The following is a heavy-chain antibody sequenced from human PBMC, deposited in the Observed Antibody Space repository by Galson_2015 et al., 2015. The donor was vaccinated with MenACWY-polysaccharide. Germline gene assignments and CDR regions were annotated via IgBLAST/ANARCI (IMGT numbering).Heavy chain of an antibody. D-gene: IGHD4-17*01. J-gene: IGHJ5*02. CDR2: IYYSGNT. Sequence: LRLSCAASGFTFSSYAMRWVRQAPGKGLEWIGYIYYSGNTYYNPSLKSRLTISRDTSKNQFSLNLSSVSDADTAVYYCAGIPSTDTSYGCFHPLGQGTLATVSS. CDR3: AGIPSTDTSYGCFHP. V-gene: IGHV4-31*02. CDR1: GFTFSSYA.